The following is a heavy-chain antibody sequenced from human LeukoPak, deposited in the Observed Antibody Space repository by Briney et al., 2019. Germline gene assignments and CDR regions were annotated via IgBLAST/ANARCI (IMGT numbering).Heavy chain of an antibody. D-gene: IGHD1-26*01. V-gene: IGHV3-11*01. CDR2: ISPDGTTS. Sequence: GGSLRLSCAAAGFTFSDHYMTWIRQAPGKALEWVSYISPDGTTSYYADSLKGRFSVSRDNAKNSLYLQMNSLSAEDTAVYFCARGQWGLDYWGQGALVTVSS. CDR3: ARGQWGLDY. J-gene: IGHJ4*02. CDR1: GFTFSDHY.